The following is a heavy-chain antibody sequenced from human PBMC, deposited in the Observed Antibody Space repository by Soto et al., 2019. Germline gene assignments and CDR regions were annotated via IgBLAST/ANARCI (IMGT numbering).Heavy chain of an antibody. V-gene: IGHV4-4*07. CDR3: ARDENDSGGYYFDYFHY. CDR2: MYSTGRA. Sequence: QVQLRESGPGLVKPSETLSLSCTVSGASVNSYTWSWIRQPADKGLEWIGRMYSTGRAHYNPSHKSRVTVSVETSKNEVSLRLTSVTDADTAVYYCARDENDSGGYYFDYFHYWGQGTPVTVSS. D-gene: IGHD3-22*01. CDR1: GASVNSYT. J-gene: IGHJ4*02.